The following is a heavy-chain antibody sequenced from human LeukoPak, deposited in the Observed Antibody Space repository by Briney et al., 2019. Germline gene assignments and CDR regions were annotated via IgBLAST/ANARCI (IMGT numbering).Heavy chain of an antibody. CDR1: GFTFSDSW. Sequence: PGGSLRLSCAASGFTFSDSWMSWVRQAPGKWLEWVANMNQDGSAKGYVDSVKGRFTISRDNARNSLYLQMSSLRPEDTAVYYCATYTHWVAGDVWGQGTTVTVSS. J-gene: IGHJ6*02. CDR3: ATYTHWVAGDV. V-gene: IGHV3-7*01. D-gene: IGHD3-16*01. CDR2: MNQDGSAK.